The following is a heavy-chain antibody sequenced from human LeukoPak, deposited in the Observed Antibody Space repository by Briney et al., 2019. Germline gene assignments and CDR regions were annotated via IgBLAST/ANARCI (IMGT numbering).Heavy chain of an antibody. CDR1: GFTVSSNY. Sequence: GGSLTLSCAASGFTVSSNYMTWVRQAPGKGLEWVSVIYSGGSTYYANSVKGRFTISRDNSKNTLYLQMNSLRAEDTAVYYCARGGWELLDYWGQGTLVTVSS. CDR3: ARGGWELLDY. J-gene: IGHJ4*02. D-gene: IGHD1-26*01. CDR2: IYSGGST. V-gene: IGHV3-53*01.